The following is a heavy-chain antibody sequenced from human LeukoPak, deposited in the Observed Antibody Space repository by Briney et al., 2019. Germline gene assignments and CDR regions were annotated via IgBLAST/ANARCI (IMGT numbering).Heavy chain of an antibody. CDR1: GFTLSSYA. D-gene: IGHD2-15*01. Sequence: GGSLRLSCAPSGFTLSSYAMSCVRQAPGKGLEWVSAISGSGGSTYYADSVKGRFTISRDNSKNALYLQMNSLRAEHTAVYYCAKDLMGLPYCSGGSCYRNTFDYWGQGTLVTVSS. J-gene: IGHJ4*02. V-gene: IGHV3-23*01. CDR3: AKDLMGLPYCSGGSCYRNTFDY. CDR2: ISGSGGST.